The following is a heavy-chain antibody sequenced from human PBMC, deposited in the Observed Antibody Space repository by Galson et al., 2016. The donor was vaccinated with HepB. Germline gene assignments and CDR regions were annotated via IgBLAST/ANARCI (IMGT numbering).Heavy chain of an antibody. V-gene: IGHV3-15*01. CDR1: GFTFSNAW. J-gene: IGHJ4*02. CDR2: IKTNSDGGAT. Sequence: SLRLSCAGSGFTFSNAWMSWVRQAPGKGLEWVGRIKTNSDGGATDYAAPVEGRFTISRDDSQDTLYLQMNSLTTDDTAVYYCATGKGYLYDFWGQGTRVTVSS. D-gene: IGHD5-18*01. CDR3: ATGKGYLYDF.